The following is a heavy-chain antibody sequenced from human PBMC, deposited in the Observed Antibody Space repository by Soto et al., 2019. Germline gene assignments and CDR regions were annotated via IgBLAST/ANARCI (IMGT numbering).Heavy chain of an antibody. V-gene: IGHV1-69*06. CDR1: GGTFSSYA. Sequence: AGSVKVSCKSSGGTFSSYAISCVRQAPGQGLEWMGGIIPILGTANYAQKLQGRVTITADKSTSTAHIELSSLRCEETAVYYCARGDADVVVLAASVQTDLWG. CDR3: ARGDADVVVLAASVQTDL. J-gene: IGHJ6*02. CDR2: IIPILGTA. D-gene: IGHD2-2*01.